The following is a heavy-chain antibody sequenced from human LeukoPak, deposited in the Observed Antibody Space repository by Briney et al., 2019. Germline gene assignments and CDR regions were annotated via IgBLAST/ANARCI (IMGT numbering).Heavy chain of an antibody. D-gene: IGHD2-15*01. J-gene: IGHJ4*02. CDR2: IYHSGST. V-gene: IGHV4-4*02. CDR1: GGSISSSNW. CDR3: ARDLGHCSGGSCYSAY. Sequence: SGTLSLTCAVSGGSISSSNWWSWVRQPPGKGLEWIGEIYHSGSTNYNPSLKSRVTISVDKSKNQFSLKLSSVTAADTAVYYCARDLGHCSGGSCYSAYWGQGTLVTVSS.